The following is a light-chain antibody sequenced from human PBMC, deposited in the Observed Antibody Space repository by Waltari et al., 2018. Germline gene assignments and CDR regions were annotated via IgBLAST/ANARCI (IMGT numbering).Light chain of an antibody. CDR3: QSYDSSLSASI. V-gene: IGLV1-40*01. Sequence: QSVLTQPPSVSGAPGQRVTISCTGSSSTIGAGFDVHWYQHLPGKVPKLLIYGNTDRPSGVPVRFSGSKSGTSAYLAITGLQAEDEADYYCQSYDSSLSASIFGGGTKLTVL. J-gene: IGLJ2*01. CDR1: SSTIGAGFD. CDR2: GNT.